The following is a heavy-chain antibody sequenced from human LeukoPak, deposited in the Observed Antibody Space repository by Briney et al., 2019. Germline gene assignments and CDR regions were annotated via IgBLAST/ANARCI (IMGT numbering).Heavy chain of an antibody. Sequence: PGGSLRLSCAASGSTFSSYNMNWVRQAPGKGLEWVSSITSSSSYIYYADSVMGRFTISRDNANNSLYLQMNSLRAEDTAVYYCARHVVAVGFDYWGQGTLVTVSS. CDR1: GSTFSSYN. D-gene: IGHD3-22*01. CDR2: ITSSSSYI. V-gene: IGHV3-21*01. J-gene: IGHJ4*02. CDR3: ARHVVAVGFDY.